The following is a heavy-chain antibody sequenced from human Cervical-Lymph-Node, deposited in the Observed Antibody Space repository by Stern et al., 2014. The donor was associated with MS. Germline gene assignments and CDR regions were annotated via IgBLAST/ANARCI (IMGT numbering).Heavy chain of an antibody. V-gene: IGHV3-30*04. CDR3: AKGGSGSYLD. Sequence: DQLVESGGGVVQPGRSLRLSCAASGFVFRRYALHWVRQAPGKGLEWVALISYDGRDKYYTDSVKGRFTGSRDNSNNTVDLEMNSLRLEDTAVYYCAKGGSGSYLDWGQGSLVTVSS. CDR2: ISYDGRDK. D-gene: IGHD1-26*01. CDR1: GFVFRRYA. J-gene: IGHJ4*02.